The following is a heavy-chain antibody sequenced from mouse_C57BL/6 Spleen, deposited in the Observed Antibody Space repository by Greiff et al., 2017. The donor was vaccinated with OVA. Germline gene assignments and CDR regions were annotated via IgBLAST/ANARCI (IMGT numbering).Heavy chain of an antibody. CDR2: IYPRSGDT. D-gene: IGHD1-1*02. Sequence: QVQLQQSGAELARPGASVKLSCKASGYTFTNYDMSWVKQRPGQGLEWIGEIYPRSGDTNYNQKFKGKATLTADKSSSTAYMELRSLPSSDSAVYAWTTAWDGVPYYFDYWGQGTPVTVS. J-gene: IGHJ2*01. V-gene: IGHV1-81*01. CDR3: TTAWDGVPYYFDY. CDR1: GYTFTNYD.